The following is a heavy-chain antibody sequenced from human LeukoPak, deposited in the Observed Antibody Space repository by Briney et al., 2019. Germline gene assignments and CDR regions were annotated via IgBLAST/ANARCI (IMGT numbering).Heavy chain of an antibody. V-gene: IGHV3-21*01. Sequence: GGSLRLSCAASGFTLSSYNMNWVRQAPGKGLEWVSSISSSSSYIYYADSVKGRFTISRDNAKNSLYLQMNSLRAEDTAVYYCARDSTIISSSWLNWFDPWGQGTLVTVSS. CDR3: ARDSTIISSSWLNWFDP. J-gene: IGHJ5*02. D-gene: IGHD6-13*01. CDR1: GFTLSSYN. CDR2: ISSSSSYI.